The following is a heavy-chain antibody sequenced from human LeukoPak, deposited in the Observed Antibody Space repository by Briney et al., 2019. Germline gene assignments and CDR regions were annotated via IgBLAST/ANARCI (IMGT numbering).Heavy chain of an antibody. CDR1: GGSISSYY. CDR3: AREIAAAGIGWFDP. CDR2: IYYSGST. D-gene: IGHD6-13*01. J-gene: IGHJ5*02. Sequence: SDTLSLTCTVSGGSISSYYWSWIRQPPGKGLEWSGDIYYSGSTNYNPSLKSRGTISVDTSKNKFSLKLSSVTAADTDVYYCAREIAAAGIGWFDPWGQGTLVTVSS. V-gene: IGHV4-59*01.